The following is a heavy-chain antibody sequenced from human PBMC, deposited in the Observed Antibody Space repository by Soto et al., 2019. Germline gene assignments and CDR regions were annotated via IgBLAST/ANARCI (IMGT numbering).Heavy chain of an antibody. CDR2: IYSSGST. V-gene: IGHV4-31*03. J-gene: IGHJ4*02. Sequence: QVQLQESGPGLVKPSQHLSLTCTVSGGSISSGCYYWSWIRQHPGKGLEWIGYIYSSGSTYYNPSLKSRVTLSVDTSKNQFSLKLSSVTAADTAVYYCAASIVGATIDFDYWGQETLVTVSS. D-gene: IGHD1-26*01. CDR3: AASIVGATIDFDY. CDR1: GGSISSGCYY.